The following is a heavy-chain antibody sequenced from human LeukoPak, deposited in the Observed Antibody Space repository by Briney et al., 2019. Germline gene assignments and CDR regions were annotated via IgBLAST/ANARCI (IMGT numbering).Heavy chain of an antibody. J-gene: IGHJ4*02. V-gene: IGHV3-23*01. Sequence: GGSLGLSCAASGFTFSSYAMSWVPQAPGKGLEWVSAISDSGGNTYYADSVKGRFTISRDNSKNTLYLQMNNLRAEDTAVYYCAKDSGGGWNFFDYWGQGTLVTVSS. CDR2: ISDSGGNT. D-gene: IGHD6-19*01. CDR1: GFTFSSYA. CDR3: AKDSGGGWNFFDY.